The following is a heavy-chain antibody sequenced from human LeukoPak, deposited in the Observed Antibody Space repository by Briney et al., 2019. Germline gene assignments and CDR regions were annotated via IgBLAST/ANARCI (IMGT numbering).Heavy chain of an antibody. Sequence: SVTLSLTCAVYGGSFSGYYWSWIRQPPGKGLEWIGEINHSGSTNYNPSLKSRVTISVDTSKNQFSLKLSSVTAADTAVYYCARGGRSYSSSWTRWFDPWGQGTLVTVSS. CDR3: ARGGRSYSSSWTRWFDP. J-gene: IGHJ5*02. D-gene: IGHD6-13*01. V-gene: IGHV4-34*01. CDR2: INHSGST. CDR1: GGSFSGYY.